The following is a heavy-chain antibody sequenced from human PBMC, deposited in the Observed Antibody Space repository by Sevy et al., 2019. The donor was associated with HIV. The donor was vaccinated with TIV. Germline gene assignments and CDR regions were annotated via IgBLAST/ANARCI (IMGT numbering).Heavy chain of an antibody. CDR3: ARDRISYSSGWDDAFDI. J-gene: IGHJ3*02. Sequence: GGSLRLSCAVSGFSFDSYGMTWVRQAPGKGLEWVSGISGSGTRTYYADSVKGRFSISRDNSKNTLYLQMNSLRAEDTAVYYCARDRISYSSGWDDAFDIWGQGTMVTVSS. V-gene: IGHV3-23*01. CDR1: GFSFDSYG. D-gene: IGHD6-19*01. CDR2: ISGSGTRT.